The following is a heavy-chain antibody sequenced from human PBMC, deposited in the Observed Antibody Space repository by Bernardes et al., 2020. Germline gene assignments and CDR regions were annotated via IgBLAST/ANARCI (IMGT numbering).Heavy chain of an antibody. V-gene: IGHV3-23*01. CDR2: ISGSGDST. J-gene: IGHJ5*02. D-gene: IGHD1-26*01. CDR1: GFTFSSFA. Sequence: GGSLRLSCAASGFTFSSFAMTWVRQAPGKGLEWVSGISGSGDSTYYADSVKGRFTISRDNSKYTLYLQINSLRAEDTAVYYCAKLDSDNWSRTYNWFDPWGQGTLVTVSS. CDR3: AKLDSDNWSRTYNWFDP.